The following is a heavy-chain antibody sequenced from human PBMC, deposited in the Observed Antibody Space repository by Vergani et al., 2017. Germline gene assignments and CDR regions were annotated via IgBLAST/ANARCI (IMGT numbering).Heavy chain of an antibody. Sequence: VQLVETGGGLVKPGGSLRLSCAASGFTFSDYYMSWIRQAPGKGLEWVSYISSSGSTIYYADSVKGRFTISRDNAKNSLYLQMNSLRAEDAAVYYWARDRYYDSSGFDYWGQGTLVTVSS. J-gene: IGHJ4*02. CDR2: ISSSGSTI. D-gene: IGHD3-22*01. CDR1: GFTFSDYY. V-gene: IGHV3-11*01. CDR3: ARDRYYDSSGFDY.